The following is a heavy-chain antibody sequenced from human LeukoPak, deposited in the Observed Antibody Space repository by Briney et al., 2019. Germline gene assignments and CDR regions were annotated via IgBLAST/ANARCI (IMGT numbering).Heavy chain of an antibody. CDR3: ANLNGRKGFDY. CDR1: GFTFSNYG. CDR2: IRYDGGNK. V-gene: IGHV3-30*02. J-gene: IGHJ4*02. D-gene: IGHD2-8*01. Sequence: PGGSLRLSCAASGFTFSNYGMHWVRQAPGKGLEWVAFIRYDGGNKYYADSVKGRFTISRDNSKNTLYLQMNSLRAEDTAVYYCANLNGRKGFDYWGQGTLVTVSS.